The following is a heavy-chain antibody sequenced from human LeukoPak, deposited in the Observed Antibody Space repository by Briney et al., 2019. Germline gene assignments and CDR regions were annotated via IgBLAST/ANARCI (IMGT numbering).Heavy chain of an antibody. J-gene: IGHJ4*02. CDR1: GGSISSGGYY. D-gene: IGHD1-26*01. CDR2: IYYSGST. CDR3: ALGVGADGLDY. Sequence: PSQTLSLTCTVSGGSISSGGYYWSWIRQHPGKGLGWIGYIYYSGSTYYNPSLKSRVTISVDTSKNQFSLKLSSMTAADTAVYYCALGVGADGLDYWSQGTLVTVSS. V-gene: IGHV4-31*03.